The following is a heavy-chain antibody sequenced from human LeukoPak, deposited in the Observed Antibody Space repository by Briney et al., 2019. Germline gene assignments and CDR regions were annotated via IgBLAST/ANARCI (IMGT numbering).Heavy chain of an antibody. CDR2: ISSSSSYI. D-gene: IGHD5-18*01. CDR3: ARGGYSYGLDY. Sequence: GGSLRLSCAASGFTFSNYCMTWVRQAPGKGREWVSSISSSSSYIYYADSVKGRFTTSRDNAKNSLYLQMNSLRAEDTAVYYCARGGYSYGLDYWGQGTLVTVSS. J-gene: IGHJ4*02. V-gene: IGHV3-21*01. CDR1: GFTFSNYC.